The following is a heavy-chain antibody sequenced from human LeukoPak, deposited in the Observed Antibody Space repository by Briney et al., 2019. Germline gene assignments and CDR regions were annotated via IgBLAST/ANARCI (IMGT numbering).Heavy chain of an antibody. V-gene: IGHV4-39*01. CDR3: ARLVRYSYGYGPFDY. J-gene: IGHJ4*02. D-gene: IGHD5-18*01. CDR1: GGSISSSSYY. CDR2: IYYSGST. Sequence: PSETLSLTCTVSGGSISSSSYYWGWIRQPPGKGLEWIGSIYYSGSTYYNPSLKSRVTISVDTSKNQFSLKLSSVTAADTAVYYCARLVRYSYGYGPFDYWGQGTLVTVSS.